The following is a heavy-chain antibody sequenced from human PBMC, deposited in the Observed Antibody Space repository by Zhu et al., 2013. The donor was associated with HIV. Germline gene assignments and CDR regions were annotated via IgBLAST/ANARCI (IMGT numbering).Heavy chain of an antibody. J-gene: IGHJ6*02. V-gene: IGHV1-46*01. Sequence: QVQLVQSGAEVKKPGASVKVSCKASGYTFTSYYMHWVRQAPGQGLEWMGIINPSGGSTSYAQKFQGRVTITADESTSTAYMELSSLRSEDTAVYYCARGGYYGSAPGYYYGMDVWGQGTTVTVSS. CDR3: ARGGYYGSAPGYYYGMDV. CDR2: INPSGGST. D-gene: IGHD3-10*01. CDR1: GYTFTSYY.